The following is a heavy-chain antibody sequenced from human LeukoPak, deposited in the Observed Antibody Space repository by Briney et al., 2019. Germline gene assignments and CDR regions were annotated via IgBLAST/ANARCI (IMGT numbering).Heavy chain of an antibody. J-gene: IGHJ4*02. V-gene: IGHV4-39*01. D-gene: IGHD5-18*01. CDR1: GGSISSSSYY. CDR2: IYYSGST. Sequence: SETLSLTCTVSGGSISSSSYYWGWIRQPPGKGLEWIGSIYYSGSTYYNPSLKGRVTISVDTSKNQFSLKLSSVTAADTAVYYCAKFKDTAMVTVDYWGQGTLVTVSS. CDR3: AKFKDTAMVTVDY.